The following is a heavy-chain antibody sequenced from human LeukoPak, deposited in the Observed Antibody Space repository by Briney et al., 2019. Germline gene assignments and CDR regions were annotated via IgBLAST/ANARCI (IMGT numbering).Heavy chain of an antibody. J-gene: IGHJ3*02. CDR3: ARDSSGWATAFDI. CDR2: IYHSGST. D-gene: IGHD6-19*01. Sequence: PSETLSLTCTVSGYSISSGYYWGWIRQPPGKGLEWIGSIYHSGSTYYNPSLKSRVTISVDTSKNQFSLKLSSVTAADTAVYYCARDSSGWATAFDIWGQGTMVTVSS. V-gene: IGHV4-38-2*02. CDR1: GYSISSGYY.